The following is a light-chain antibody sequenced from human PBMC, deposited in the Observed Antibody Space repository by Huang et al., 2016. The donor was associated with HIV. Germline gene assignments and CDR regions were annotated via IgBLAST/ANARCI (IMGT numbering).Light chain of an antibody. V-gene: IGKV2-28*01. J-gene: IGKJ1*01. CDR3: MQALQTPWT. CDR2: LGS. CDR1: QSLLHSNGYNY. Sequence: DIVMTQSPLSLPVTPGEPASISCRSSQSLLHSNGYNYLNWYLQKPGQSPQLLVSLGSNRASGVPDRFSGSGSGTDFTLKISRGEAEDVGLYYCMQALQTPWTFGQGTKVEIK.